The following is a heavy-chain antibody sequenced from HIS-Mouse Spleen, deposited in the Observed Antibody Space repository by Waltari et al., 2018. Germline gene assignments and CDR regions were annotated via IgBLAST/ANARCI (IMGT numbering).Heavy chain of an antibody. CDR3: AREIPYSSSWYDWYFDL. Sequence: QLQLQESGPGLVKPSETLSLTCTVSGGSISSSSYYWGWIRQPPGKGREWVGSIYYSGSTYYNPSLKSRVTISVDTSKNQFSRKLSSVTAADTDVYYCAREIPYSSSWYDWYFDLWGRGTLVTVSS. CDR2: IYYSGST. V-gene: IGHV4-39*07. D-gene: IGHD6-13*01. CDR1: GGSISSSSYY. J-gene: IGHJ2*01.